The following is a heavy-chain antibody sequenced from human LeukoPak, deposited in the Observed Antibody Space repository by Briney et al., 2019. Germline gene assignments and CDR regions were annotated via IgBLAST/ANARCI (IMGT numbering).Heavy chain of an antibody. V-gene: IGHV1-69*05. CDR3: ASQLHYYGSGSQQAYFSDYYYYYMDG. J-gene: IGHJ6*03. CDR1: GGTFSSYA. D-gene: IGHD3-10*01. CDR2: IIPIFGTA. Sequence: SVKVSCKASGGTFSSYAISWVRQAPGQGLEWMGGIIPIFGTANYAQKFQGGVTITTDESTSTAYMELSSLRSEDTAVYYCASQLHYYGSGSQQAYFSDYYYYYMDGWGKGTTVTVSS.